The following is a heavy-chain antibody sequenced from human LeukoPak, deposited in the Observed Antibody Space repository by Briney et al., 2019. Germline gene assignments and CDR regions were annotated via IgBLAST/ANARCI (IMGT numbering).Heavy chain of an antibody. Sequence: ASVKVSCKASGYTFTSYGISWVRQAPGQGLEWMGWISAYNGNTNYAQKLQGRVTMTTDTSTSTAYMELRSLRSDDTAVYYCAREASIVGATTLDYWGQGTLVTVPS. CDR1: GYTFTSYG. D-gene: IGHD1-26*01. CDR2: ISAYNGNT. J-gene: IGHJ4*02. CDR3: AREASIVGATTLDY. V-gene: IGHV1-18*01.